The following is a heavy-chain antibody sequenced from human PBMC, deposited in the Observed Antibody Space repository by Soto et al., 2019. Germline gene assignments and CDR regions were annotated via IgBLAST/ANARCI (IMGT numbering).Heavy chain of an antibody. V-gene: IGHV4-59*01. CDR3: ARGRDYDFWSGYFYFDY. D-gene: IGHD3-3*01. J-gene: IGHJ4*02. CDR2: IYYSGST. Sequence: SETLSLTCTVSGGSISSYYWSWIRQPPGKGLEWIGYIYYSGSTNYNPSLKSRVTISVDTSKNQFSLKLSSVTAADTAVYYCARGRDYDFWSGYFYFDYWGQGTLVTVSS. CDR1: GGSISSYY.